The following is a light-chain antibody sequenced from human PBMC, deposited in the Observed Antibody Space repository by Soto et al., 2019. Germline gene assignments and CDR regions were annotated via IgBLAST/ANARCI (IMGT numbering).Light chain of an antibody. CDR1: SSDVGIYKY. CDR3: SSFTSSSTVV. J-gene: IGLJ2*01. V-gene: IGLV2-14*01. Sequence: QSALTQPASVSGSPGQSITISCTGTSSDVGIYKYVSWYQQHPGKAPNLMIYEVTNRPSGVSDRFSGSKSGNTASLTISGLQAEDEADYYCSSFTSSSTVVFGGGTKPPS. CDR2: EVT.